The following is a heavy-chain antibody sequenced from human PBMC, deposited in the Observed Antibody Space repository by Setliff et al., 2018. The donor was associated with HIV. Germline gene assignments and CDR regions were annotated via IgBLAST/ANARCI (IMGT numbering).Heavy chain of an antibody. CDR1: GFIFSHAW. D-gene: IGHD6-13*01. J-gene: IGHJ4*02. CDR3: TTFSSGYSTDGVDY. V-gene: IGHV3-15*01. Sequence: GGSLRLSCAASGFIFSHAWMSWVRQAPGKGLEWVGRIKSKTDGGTTDYTAPVKGRFSISRDDSKNTLYLQMNSLKTEDTAVYYCTTFSSGYSTDGVDYWGRGTLVTVSS. CDR2: IKSKTDGGTT.